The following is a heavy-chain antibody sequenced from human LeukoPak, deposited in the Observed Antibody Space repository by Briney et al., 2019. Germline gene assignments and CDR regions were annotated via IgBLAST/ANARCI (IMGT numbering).Heavy chain of an antibody. D-gene: IGHD5-24*01. CDR2: MSYDGSNR. CDR1: GFTFSSYA. V-gene: IGHV3-30-3*01. Sequence: PGGSLRLSCAASGFTFSSYAMHWVRQAPGKGLEWVTVMSYDGSNRYYADSVKGRFTISRDNSKNTLYLQMSSLRAEDTALYSCARAPRWLLPYFDYWGQGTLVTVSS. J-gene: IGHJ4*02. CDR3: ARAPRWLLPYFDY.